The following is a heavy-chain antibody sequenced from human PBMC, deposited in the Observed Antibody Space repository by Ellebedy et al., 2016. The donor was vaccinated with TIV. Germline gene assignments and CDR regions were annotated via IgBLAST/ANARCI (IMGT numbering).Heavy chain of an antibody. CDR1: GFTFSSYW. CDR2: ISTGSSTI. V-gene: IGHV3-48*04. J-gene: IGHJ2*01. Sequence: GESLKISCAASGFTFSSYWMSCVRQAPGKGLEWVSYISTGSSTIYYADSVKGRFTISRDNAKNSLYLQMNSLRAEDTAVYYCARDASVYGDSVYWYFDLWGRGTLVGVSS. CDR3: ARDASVYGDSVYWYFDL. D-gene: IGHD4-17*01.